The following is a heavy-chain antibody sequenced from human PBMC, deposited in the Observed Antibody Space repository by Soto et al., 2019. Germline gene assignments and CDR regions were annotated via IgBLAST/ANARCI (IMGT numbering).Heavy chain of an antibody. Sequence: PSETLSLTCSVSGGSIRYNSYYWGWIRQPPGKGLEWVGGIFYTGTTYYSPSLKDRVTISVDTSKNSFSLNLTSVTAADTAVYFCARLVVVAPVANAWGQGTRVTVSA. CDR1: GGSIRYNSYY. J-gene: IGHJ5*02. D-gene: IGHD2-2*01. CDR2: IFYTGTT. V-gene: IGHV4-39*02. CDR3: ARLVVVAPVANA.